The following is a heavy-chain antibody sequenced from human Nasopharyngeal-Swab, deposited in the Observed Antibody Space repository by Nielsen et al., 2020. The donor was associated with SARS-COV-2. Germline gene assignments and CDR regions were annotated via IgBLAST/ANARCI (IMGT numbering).Heavy chain of an antibody. Sequence: GESLKISCAASGFTFSNYAMSWVRQAPGKGLEWVSAISGSGGGTYYADSVKGRFTISRDNSRNTLYLQMNSLRAEDTAVYYCAKSVCSGTNCYSYCYYMDVWGKGTTVTVSS. CDR1: GFTFSNYA. D-gene: IGHD2-2*02. CDR3: AKSVCSGTNCYSYCYYMDV. J-gene: IGHJ6*03. CDR2: ISGSGGGT. V-gene: IGHV3-23*01.